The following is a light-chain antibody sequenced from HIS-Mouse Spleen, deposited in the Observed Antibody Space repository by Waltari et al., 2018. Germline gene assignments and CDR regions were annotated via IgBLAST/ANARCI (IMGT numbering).Light chain of an antibody. Sequence: QSALTQPRSVSGSPGQSVTISCTGTSSDVGGYNYVPWYQPHPGKAPKPMIYDVSKRPSGVPDRFSGSKSGNTASLTISGLQAEDEADYYCCSYAGSYTFVVFGGGTKLTVL. CDR2: DVS. CDR3: CSYAGSYTFVV. V-gene: IGLV2-11*01. CDR1: SSDVGGYNY. J-gene: IGLJ2*01.